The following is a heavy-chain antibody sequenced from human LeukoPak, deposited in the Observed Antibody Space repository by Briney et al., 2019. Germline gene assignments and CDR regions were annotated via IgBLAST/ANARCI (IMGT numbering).Heavy chain of an antibody. CDR2: ISSSSSYI. V-gene: IGHV3-21*01. Sequence: GGSLRLSCAASGFTFSSYSMNWVRQAPGNGLEWVSSISSSSSYIYYADSVKGRFTISRDNAKNSLYLQMNSLRAEDTAVYYCASAGTTGTKGMNVWGKGTTVTVSS. D-gene: IGHD1-1*01. CDR1: GFTFSSYS. CDR3: ASAGTTGTKGMNV. J-gene: IGHJ6*04.